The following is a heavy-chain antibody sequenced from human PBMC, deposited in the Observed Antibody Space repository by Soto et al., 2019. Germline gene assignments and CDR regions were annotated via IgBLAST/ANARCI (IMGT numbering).Heavy chain of an antibody. J-gene: IGHJ4*02. CDR1: GFTFSSYG. CDR3: AKDRAPVGAMYYFDY. CDR2: ISYDGSNK. V-gene: IGHV3-30*18. Sequence: ESGGGVVPPGRSLRLSCAASGFTFSSYGMHWVRQAPGKGLEWVAVISYDGSNKYYADSVKGRFTISRDNSKNTLYLQMNSLRAEDTAVYYCAKDRAPVGAMYYFDYWGQGTLVTVSS. D-gene: IGHD1-26*01.